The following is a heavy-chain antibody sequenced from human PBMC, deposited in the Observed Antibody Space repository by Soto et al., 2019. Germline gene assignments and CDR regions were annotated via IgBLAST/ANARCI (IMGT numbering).Heavy chain of an antibody. CDR3: ARGGYYDGSGSRNYHYYGMDA. D-gene: IGHD3-22*01. Sequence: QVQLVQSGSEVKKPGASVKVSCKASGYSFNSYGISWVRQAPGQGLEWLGWISPYDDNTKYAQSLQGRVTMTTDTSTRTAYMELRSLRSDDTAVYYCARGGYYDGSGSRNYHYYGMDAWGQGTTVTVS. V-gene: IGHV1-18*01. J-gene: IGHJ6*02. CDR2: ISPYDDNT. CDR1: GYSFNSYG.